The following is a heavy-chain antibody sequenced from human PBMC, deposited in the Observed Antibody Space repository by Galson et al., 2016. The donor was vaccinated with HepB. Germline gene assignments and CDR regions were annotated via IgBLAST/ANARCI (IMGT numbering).Heavy chain of an antibody. D-gene: IGHD3-16*01. V-gene: IGHV3-48*01. J-gene: IGHJ4*02. CDR1: GFTFSSFS. CDR3: ARDLGVHAGNY. CDR2: ISSSGDAV. Sequence: SLRLSCAPSGFTFSSFSMHWVRQAPGKGLEWLSYISSSGDAVYYADSVRGRFTISSDNAKNSLFLQMNSLRVEDTAVYYCARDLGVHAGNYWGQGTLVSVSS.